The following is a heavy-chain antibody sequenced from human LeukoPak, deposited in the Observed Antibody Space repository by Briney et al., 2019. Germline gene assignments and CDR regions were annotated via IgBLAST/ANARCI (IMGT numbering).Heavy chain of an antibody. J-gene: IGHJ4*02. D-gene: IGHD6-19*01. V-gene: IGHV3-64*02. CDR3: ARERGWYDY. Sequence: GGSLRLSCAASGFPFSDTRMSWVRQAPGKGLEYVSAISSNGGSTYYADSVKGRFTISRDNSNNTLYLQMGSLRAEDMAVYYCARERGWYDYWGQGTLVTVSS. CDR1: GFPFSDTR. CDR2: ISSNGGST.